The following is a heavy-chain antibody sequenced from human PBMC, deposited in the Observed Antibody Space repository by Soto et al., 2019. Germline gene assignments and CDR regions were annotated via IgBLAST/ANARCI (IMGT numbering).Heavy chain of an antibody. Sequence: VGSLRLSCAASGFTFSRYAMSWVRQAPGKGLEWVSAISGSGGSTYYADSVKGRFTISRDNSKNTLYLQMNSLRAEDTAVYYCAKERLTTMVRGNWFDPWGQGTLVTVSS. J-gene: IGHJ5*02. V-gene: IGHV3-23*01. CDR2: ISGSGGST. D-gene: IGHD3-10*01. CDR1: GFTFSRYA. CDR3: AKERLTTMVRGNWFDP.